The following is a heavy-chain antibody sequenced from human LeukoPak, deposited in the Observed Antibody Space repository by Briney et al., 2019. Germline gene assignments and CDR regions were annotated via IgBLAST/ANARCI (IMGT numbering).Heavy chain of an antibody. V-gene: IGHV3-21*01. D-gene: IGHD3-22*01. J-gene: IGHJ4*02. Sequence: KTGGSLRLSCAASGFTFSSYSMNWVRQAPGKGLEWVSSISSSSYIYYADSVKGRFTISRDNAKNSLYLQMNSLRAEDTAVYYCARGSTYYDSSGQVPFDYWGQGTLVTVSS. CDR1: GFTFSSYS. CDR3: ARGSTYYDSSGQVPFDY. CDR2: ISSSSYI.